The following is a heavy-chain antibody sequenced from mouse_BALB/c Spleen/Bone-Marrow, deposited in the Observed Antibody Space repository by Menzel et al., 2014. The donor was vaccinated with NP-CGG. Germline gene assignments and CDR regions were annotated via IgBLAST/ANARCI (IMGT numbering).Heavy chain of an antibody. D-gene: IGHD1-2*01. CDR2: IRNKANGYTT. V-gene: IGHV7-3*02. CDR1: GFTFTDYY. CDR3: ARDFTTASYWYFDV. Sequence: EVKLMESGGGLVQPGGSLRLSCATSGFTFTDYYMSWVRQPPGKALEWLVFIRNKANGYTTEYSASVKGRFTISRDNSQSILYLQMNTLRAEDSATYYCARDFTTASYWYFDVWGAGTTVTVSS. J-gene: IGHJ1*01.